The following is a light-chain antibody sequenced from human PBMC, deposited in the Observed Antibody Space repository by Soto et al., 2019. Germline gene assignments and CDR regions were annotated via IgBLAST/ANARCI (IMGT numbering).Light chain of an antibody. Sequence: QSVLTQPPSASGTPGQRVTISCSGSSSNIGSNYVYWYQQLPGTAPKLLIYRNNQRPSGVPDRFSGSKSGTSASLAISRRRSEDEDDYYCAAWDDSLSGVFGGGTKLTVL. CDR1: SSNIGSNY. CDR2: RNN. J-gene: IGLJ2*01. CDR3: AAWDDSLSGV. V-gene: IGLV1-47*01.